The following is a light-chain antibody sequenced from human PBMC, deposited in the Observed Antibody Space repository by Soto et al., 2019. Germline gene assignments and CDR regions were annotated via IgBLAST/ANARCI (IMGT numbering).Light chain of an antibody. CDR3: SSYTSSSTL. J-gene: IGLJ1*01. V-gene: IGLV2-14*01. CDR1: SSDVGGYNY. Sequence: ALTQPASVSGSPGQSITISCTGTSSDVGGYNYVSWYQQHPGKAPKLMIYAVTDRPSGVPSRFSGSKSGNTASLTISGLQAEDEADYYCSSYTSSSTLFGTGTKVTVL. CDR2: AVT.